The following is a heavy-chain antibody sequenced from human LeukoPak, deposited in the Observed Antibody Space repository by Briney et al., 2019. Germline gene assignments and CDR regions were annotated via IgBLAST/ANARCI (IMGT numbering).Heavy chain of an antibody. V-gene: IGHV1-69*13. CDR3: ASYEVKDKQWLVRYYFDY. D-gene: IGHD6-19*01. Sequence: ASVKVPCKASGGTFSSYAISWVRQAPGQGLEWMGGIIPIFGTANYAQKFQGRVTITADESTSTAYMELSSLRSEDTAVYYCASYEVKDKQWLVRYYFDYWGQGTLVTVSS. CDR2: IIPIFGTA. J-gene: IGHJ4*02. CDR1: GGTFSSYA.